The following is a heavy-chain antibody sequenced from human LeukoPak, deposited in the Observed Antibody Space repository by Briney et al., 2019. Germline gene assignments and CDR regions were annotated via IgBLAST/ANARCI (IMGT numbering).Heavy chain of an antibody. CDR2: IRYDGSNK. D-gene: IGHD5-12*01. CDR3: AKDTVKVATIRRVPHYMDV. Sequence: GGSLRLSCAASGFTFSSYGMHWVRQAPGKGLKWVTFIRYDGSNKYYADSVKGRFTISRDNSKNTLFLQMNSLRAEDTAVYYCAKDTVKVATIRRVPHYMDVWGKGTTVTISS. CDR1: GFTFSSYG. J-gene: IGHJ6*03. V-gene: IGHV3-30*02.